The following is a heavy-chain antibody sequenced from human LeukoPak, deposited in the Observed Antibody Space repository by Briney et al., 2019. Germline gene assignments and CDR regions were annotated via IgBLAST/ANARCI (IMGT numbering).Heavy chain of an antibody. Sequence: PSETLSLTCAVSGYSISSGYYWGWIRQPPGKGLEWIGSIYHSGSTYYNPSLKSRVTISVDTSKNQFSLKLSSVTAADTAVYYCARYRSGYPDTLGYWGQGTLVTVSS. D-gene: IGHD3-3*01. CDR3: ARYRSGYPDTLGY. CDR2: IYHSGST. J-gene: IGHJ4*02. CDR1: GYSISSGYY. V-gene: IGHV4-38-2*01.